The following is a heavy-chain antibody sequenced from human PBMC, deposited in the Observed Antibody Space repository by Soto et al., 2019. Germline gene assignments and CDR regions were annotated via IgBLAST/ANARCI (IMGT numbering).Heavy chain of an antibody. V-gene: IGHV4-59*01. CDR2: IYDTGISGYTPST. CDR1: GGSITSSY. Sequence: WATLSLTCTVSGGSITSSYWSWTRRPPGKGLEWIAYIYDTGISGYTPSTSYNPSLKSRVTMSVDTSESQFSLKLTSVTAADTAVYYCARGEDAFFYYGLDVWGQGITVTVSS. CDR3: ARGEDAFFYYGLDV. J-gene: IGHJ6*02.